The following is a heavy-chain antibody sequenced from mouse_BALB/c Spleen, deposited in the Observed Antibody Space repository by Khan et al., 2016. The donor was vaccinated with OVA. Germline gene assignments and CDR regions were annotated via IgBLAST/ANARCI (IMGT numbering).Heavy chain of an antibody. Sequence: QVQLQQPGAELVNPGASVNLSCKASGYTLTSYWMHWVQQRPGQGLEWIGEINPSNGRTNYNEKFKSKATLTVDKSSSTAYMQLSSPTAEDSAVYDCARVLVNFDYWGQGTTLTVSS. CDR1: GYTLTSYW. D-gene: IGHD2-12*01. V-gene: IGHV1S81*02. CDR2: INPSNGRT. CDR3: ARVLVNFDY. J-gene: IGHJ2*01.